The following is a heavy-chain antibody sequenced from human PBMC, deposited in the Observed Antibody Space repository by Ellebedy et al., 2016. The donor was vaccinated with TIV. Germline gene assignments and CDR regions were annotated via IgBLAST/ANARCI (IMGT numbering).Heavy chain of an antibody. CDR1: GYSFTSYW. J-gene: IGHJ5*02. CDR2: IDPSDSYT. V-gene: IGHV5-10-1*01. Sequence: GESLKISXKGSGYSFTSYWISWVRQMPGKGLEWMGRIDPSDSYTNYSPSFQGHVTISADKSISTAYLQWSSLKASDTAMYYCARHLTTGIAAAATVPGFDPWGQGTLVTVSS. D-gene: IGHD6-13*01. CDR3: ARHLTTGIAAAATVPGFDP.